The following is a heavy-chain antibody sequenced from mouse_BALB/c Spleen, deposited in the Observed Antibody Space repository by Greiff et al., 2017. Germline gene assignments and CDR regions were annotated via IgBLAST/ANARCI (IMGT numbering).Heavy chain of an antibody. Sequence: EVQVVESGGGLVKPGGSLKLSCAASGFTFSSYAMSWVRQTPEKRLEWVATISSGGSYTYYPDSVKGRFTISRDNAKNTLYLQMSSLRSEDTAMYYCARQTERDYWGQGTSVTVSS. CDR1: GFTFSSYA. CDR3: ARQTERDY. J-gene: IGHJ4*01. V-gene: IGHV5-9-3*01. CDR2: ISSGGSYT.